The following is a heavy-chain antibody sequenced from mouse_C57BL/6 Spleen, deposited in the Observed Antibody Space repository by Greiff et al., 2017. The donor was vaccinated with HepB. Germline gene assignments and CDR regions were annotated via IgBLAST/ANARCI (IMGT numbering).Heavy chain of an antibody. V-gene: IGHV2-6*01. J-gene: IGHJ3*01. Sequence: VKLVESGPGLVAPSQSLSITCTVSGFSLTSYGVDWVRQSPGKGLEWLGVIWGVGSTNYNSALKSRLSISKDNSKSQVFLKMNSLQTDDTAMYYCATSSGYGGFAYWGQGTLVTVSA. CDR2: IWGVGST. D-gene: IGHD3-2*02. CDR3: ATSSGYGGFAY. CDR1: GFSLTSYG.